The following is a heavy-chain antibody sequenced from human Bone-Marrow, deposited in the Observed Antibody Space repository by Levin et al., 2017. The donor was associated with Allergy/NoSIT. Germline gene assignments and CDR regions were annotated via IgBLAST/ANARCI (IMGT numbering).Heavy chain of an antibody. V-gene: IGHV3-33*01. CDR2: IWYDGNNK. D-gene: IGHD1-14*01. Sequence: QTGGSLRLSCATSGFTFSDYGMQWVRQAPGKGLEWVADIWYDGNNKNYVDSVKGRFTISRDNSKSTLYLEMNSLRAEDTAVYYCGRDNYRKRGFSLQEGAFDIWGQGTLVTVSS. CDR3: GRDNYRKRGFSLQEGAFDI. J-gene: IGHJ3*02. CDR1: GFTFSDYG.